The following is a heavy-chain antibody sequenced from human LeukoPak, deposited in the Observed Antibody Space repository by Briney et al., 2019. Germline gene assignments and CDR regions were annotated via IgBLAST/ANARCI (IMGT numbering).Heavy chain of an antibody. V-gene: IGHV3-21*01. J-gene: IGHJ5*02. CDR3: ARAHCSSSSCYTASDP. CDR2: ISSSSSYI. Sequence: GGSLRLSCAASGFTFSSYSMNWVRQAPGKELEWVSSISSSSSYIYYADSVKGRFTISRDNAKNSLYLQMNSLRAEDTAVYYCARAHCSSSSCYTASDPWGQGTLVTVSS. D-gene: IGHD2-2*02. CDR1: GFTFSSYS.